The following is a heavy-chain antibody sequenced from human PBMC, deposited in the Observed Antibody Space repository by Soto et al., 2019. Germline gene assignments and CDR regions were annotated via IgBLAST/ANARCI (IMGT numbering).Heavy chain of an antibody. CDR2: ISASGEIT. V-gene: IGHV3-23*01. D-gene: IGHD3-9*01. J-gene: IGHJ3*02. CDR3: GRQTGSLFDRTTFDI. CDR1: GFTFSNYA. Sequence: AGGSLRLSCAASGFTFSNYAMGWVRQAPGKGLEWVSAISASGEITYYADSVRGRFTISRDTSENTLYLQVDSLRAEDTAIYYCGRQTGSLFDRTTFDIWGQGTMVTVSS.